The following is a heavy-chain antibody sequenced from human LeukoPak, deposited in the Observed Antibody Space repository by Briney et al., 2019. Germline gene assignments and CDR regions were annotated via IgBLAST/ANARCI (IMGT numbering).Heavy chain of an antibody. J-gene: IGHJ4*02. D-gene: IGHD4-17*01. CDR1: GGSFSGYY. CDR2: INHSGST. Sequence: SETLSLTCAVYGGSFSGYYWSWIRQPPGKGLEWIGEINHSGSTNYNPSLKSRVTISVDTSKNQFSLKLRSVTAADTAVYYCARDPATVTTIFDSWGQGTLVTVSS. V-gene: IGHV4-34*01. CDR3: ARDPATVTTIFDS.